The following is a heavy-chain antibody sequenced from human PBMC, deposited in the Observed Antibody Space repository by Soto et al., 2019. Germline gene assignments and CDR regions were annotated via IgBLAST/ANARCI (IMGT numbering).Heavy chain of an antibody. J-gene: IGHJ4*02. V-gene: IGHV3-21*01. CDR2: ISSSSSYI. Sequence: GGSLRLSCAASGFTFSSYSMNWVRQAPGKGLEWVSSISSSSSYIYYADSVKGRFTISRDNAKNSLYLQMNSLRAEDTAVYYCARAQTIFGVVRQLYYFDYWGQGTLVTVSS. D-gene: IGHD3-3*01. CDR1: GFTFSSYS. CDR3: ARAQTIFGVVRQLYYFDY.